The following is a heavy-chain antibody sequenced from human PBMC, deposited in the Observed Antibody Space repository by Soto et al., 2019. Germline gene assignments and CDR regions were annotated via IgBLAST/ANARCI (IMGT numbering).Heavy chain of an antibody. Sequence: EGSLRLSCAASGFTFSSYAMSWVRQAPGKGLEWVSAISGSGGSTYYADSVKGRFTISRDNSKNTLYLQMNSRRAEDTAVYYCAKDLHSSRTWFDPWGQGTLVTAPQ. V-gene: IGHV3-23*01. J-gene: IGHJ5*02. CDR1: GFTFSSYA. D-gene: IGHD6-19*01. CDR3: AKDLHSSRTWFDP. CDR2: ISGSGGST.